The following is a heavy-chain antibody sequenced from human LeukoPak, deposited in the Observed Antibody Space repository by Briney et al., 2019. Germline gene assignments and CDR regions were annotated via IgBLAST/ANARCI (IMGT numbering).Heavy chain of an antibody. CDR1: GFTFSSYG. V-gene: IGHV3-33*01. CDR2: IWYDGSNK. J-gene: IGHJ3*02. D-gene: IGHD1-26*01. CDR3: AGGGSPKGAFDI. Sequence: GGSLRLSCAASGFTFSSYGMHWVRQAPGKGLEWVAVIWYDGSNKYYADSVKGRFTISRDNSKNTLYLQMNSLRAEDTAVYYCAGGGSPKGAFDIWGQGTMVTVSS.